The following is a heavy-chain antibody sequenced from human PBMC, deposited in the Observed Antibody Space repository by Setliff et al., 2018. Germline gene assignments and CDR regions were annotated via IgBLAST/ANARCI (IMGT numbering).Heavy chain of an antibody. D-gene: IGHD3-10*01. Sequence: ASVTVSCKASGYTFSNYGITWVRQAPGQGLEWMGWISAYSGNTKYALTLQGRVTLTTDPSTTTACLELRSLTSDDTAVYYCARDRRGSDAFDIWGLGTMVTVSS. CDR2: ISAYSGNT. CDR3: ARDRRGSDAFDI. V-gene: IGHV1-18*04. J-gene: IGHJ3*02. CDR1: GYTFSNYG.